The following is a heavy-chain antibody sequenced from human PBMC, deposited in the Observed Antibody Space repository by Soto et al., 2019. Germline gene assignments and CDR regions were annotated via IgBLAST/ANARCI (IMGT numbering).Heavy chain of an antibody. J-gene: IGHJ4*02. CDR2: IYYIENT. D-gene: IGHD4-17*01. CDR1: GGSLSSSSNH. Sequence: QLQLQESGPGLVKPSETLSLTCTVSGGSLSSSSNHWGWIRQPPGKGLEWIGNIYYIENTYYNPSLKSRVTISVDTSKNQFSLRLTSVTAADTAVYYCATHPPYGPLDHWGQGTLVTVSS. CDR3: ATHPPYGPLDH. V-gene: IGHV4-39*01.